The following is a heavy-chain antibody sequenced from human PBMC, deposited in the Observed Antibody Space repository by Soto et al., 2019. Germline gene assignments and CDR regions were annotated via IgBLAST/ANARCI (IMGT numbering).Heavy chain of an antibody. D-gene: IGHD6-19*01. V-gene: IGHV3-30-3*01. CDR3: ARVWAGTFWFDP. CDR2: ISYDGSNK. Sequence: GGSLRLSCAASGFTFSSYAMHWVRQAPGKGLEWVAVISYDGSNKYYADSVKGRFTISRDNSKNTLYLQMNSLRAEDTAVYYCARVWAGTFWFDPWGQGTLVTVSS. J-gene: IGHJ5*02. CDR1: GFTFSSYA.